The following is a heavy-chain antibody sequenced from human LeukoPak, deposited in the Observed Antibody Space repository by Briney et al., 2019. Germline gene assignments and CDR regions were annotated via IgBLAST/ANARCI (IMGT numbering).Heavy chain of an antibody. CDR2: ISSSSSYI. V-gene: IGHV3-21*04. J-gene: IGHJ6*03. Sequence: GGSLRLSCAASGFTFSSYSMNWVRQAPGKGLEWVSSISSSSSYIYYADSVKGRFTISRDNAKNSLYLQMNSLRAEDTAVYYCARDAAAARTSYYYYYYMDVWGKGTTVTVSS. D-gene: IGHD6-13*01. CDR1: GFTFSSYS. CDR3: ARDAAAARTSYYYYYYMDV.